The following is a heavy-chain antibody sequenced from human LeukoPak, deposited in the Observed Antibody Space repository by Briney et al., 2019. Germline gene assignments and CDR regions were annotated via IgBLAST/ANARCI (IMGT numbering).Heavy chain of an antibody. CDR2: IYYSGST. J-gene: IGHJ6*02. V-gene: IGHV4-30-4*01. CDR3: ARDRLGYCSSTSCRYYYYGMDV. CDR1: GASISSGDYY. Sequence: SQTLSLTCTVSGASISSGDYYWSWIRQPPGKRLEWIVYIYYSGSTYYNPSLKSRVTISVDTSKNQFSLKLSSVTAADTAVYYCARDRLGYCSSTSCRYYYYGMDVWGQGTTVTVSS. D-gene: IGHD2-2*01.